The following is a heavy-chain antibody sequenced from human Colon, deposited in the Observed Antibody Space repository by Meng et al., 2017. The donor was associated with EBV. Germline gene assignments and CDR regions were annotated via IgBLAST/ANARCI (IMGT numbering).Heavy chain of an antibody. J-gene: IGHJ5*02. Sequence: QLLLQESAPGSVQPSQSPPLPSAVPGDSISSGDYSWSWIRQPPGQGLEWIGYIYHGGTTYNTSLKSRVTISVDNSKNQFSLRLTSVTAADTAVYYCARGPYCGGDCYWFDPWGQGTLVTVSS. CDR1: GDSISSGDYS. CDR2: IYHGGTT. CDR3: ARGPYCGGDCYWFDP. D-gene: IGHD2-21*02. V-gene: IGHV4-30-2*01.